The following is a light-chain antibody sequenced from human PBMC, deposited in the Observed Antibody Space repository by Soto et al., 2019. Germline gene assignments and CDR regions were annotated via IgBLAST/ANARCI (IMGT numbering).Light chain of an antibody. J-gene: IGKJ4*01. Sequence: DMQMTQSPSTLSASVGDRVTITCRASQSISTWLAWYQQKPGKAPDLLIYDASSLQTGVPSRFSGSGAGTEFTLTITSLQPDDFATYYCQQYDTYPLSVGGGTEVEIK. CDR3: QQYDTYPLS. CDR2: DAS. V-gene: IGKV1-5*01. CDR1: QSISTW.